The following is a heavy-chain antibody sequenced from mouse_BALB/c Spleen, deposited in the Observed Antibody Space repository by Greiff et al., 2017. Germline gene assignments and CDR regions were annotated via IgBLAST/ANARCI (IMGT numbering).Heavy chain of an antibody. D-gene: IGHD1-1*01. Sequence: EVKLVESGGGLVQPGGSRKLSCAASGFTFSSFGMHWVRQAPEKGLEWVAYISSGSSTIDYADKVKGRYTITRDNPKNTLFLQMTSLRSEDTAMYYCARSKPDTYYGYAMDYWGQGTSVTVSS. J-gene: IGHJ4*01. V-gene: IGHV5-17*02. CDR3: ARSKPDTYYGYAMDY. CDR2: ISSGSSTI. CDR1: GFTFSSFG.